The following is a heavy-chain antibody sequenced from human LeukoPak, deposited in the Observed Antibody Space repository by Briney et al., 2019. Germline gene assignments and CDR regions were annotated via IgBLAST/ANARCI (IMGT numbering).Heavy chain of an antibody. V-gene: IGHV5-51*01. CDR3: ARRTGGYSYGYYFDY. CDR1: GYSFTSYW. J-gene: IGHJ4*02. Sequence: HGESLKISCKGSGYSFTSYWIGWVRQMPGKGLEWMGIIYPGDSDTRYSPSFQGQVTISADKSISTAYLQWSSLKASDTAMYYCARRTGGYSYGYYFDYWGQGTLVTVSS. CDR2: IYPGDSDT. D-gene: IGHD5-18*01.